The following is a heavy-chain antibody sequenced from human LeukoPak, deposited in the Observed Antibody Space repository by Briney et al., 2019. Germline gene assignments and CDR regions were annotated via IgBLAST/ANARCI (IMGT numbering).Heavy chain of an antibody. V-gene: IGHV3-48*01. CDR1: KFTFSDYS. Sequence: GGSLRLSCAASKFTFSDYSMNWVRQAPGKGLEWVSYISSSSNTIHYADSVKGRFTISRDNAKNSLYLQMNSLRAEDTAVYYCARGGYSGYDLNAFDIWGRGTMVTVSS. D-gene: IGHD5-12*01. CDR2: ISSSSNTI. CDR3: ARGGYSGYDLNAFDI. J-gene: IGHJ3*02.